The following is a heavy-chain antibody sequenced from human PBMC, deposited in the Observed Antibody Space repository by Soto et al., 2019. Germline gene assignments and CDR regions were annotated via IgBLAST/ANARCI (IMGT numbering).Heavy chain of an antibody. CDR1: GFTFSTHG. D-gene: IGHD6-13*01. J-gene: IGHJ4*02. Sequence: GGSLRLSCAASGFTFSTHGMHWVRQAPGKGLEWVALISYDGTNTDYADSVKGRFTISRDNSKNTLCLQMNSLRAEDTAVYYCARHPLSTAAGPYLFDYWGQGTLVTVSS. V-gene: IGHV3-30*03. CDR3: ARHPLSTAAGPYLFDY. CDR2: ISYDGTNT.